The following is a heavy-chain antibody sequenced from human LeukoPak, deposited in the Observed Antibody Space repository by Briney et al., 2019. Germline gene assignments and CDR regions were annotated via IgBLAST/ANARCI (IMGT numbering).Heavy chain of an antibody. CDR1: GFTFSSYA. J-gene: IGHJ3*02. Sequence: QPGRSLRLSCAASGFTFSSYAMHWVRQAPGKGLEWVAVISYDGSNKYYADSVKGRFTISRDNSKNTLYLQMNSLRAEDTAVYYCARDRRGSGYSGYDTDSFDIWGQGTMVTVSS. CDR3: ARDRRGSGYSGYDTDSFDI. D-gene: IGHD5-12*01. V-gene: IGHV3-30-3*01. CDR2: ISYDGSNK.